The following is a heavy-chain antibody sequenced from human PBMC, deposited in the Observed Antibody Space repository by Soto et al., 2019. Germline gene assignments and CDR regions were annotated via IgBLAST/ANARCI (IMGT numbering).Heavy chain of an antibody. CDR2: ISFDGSNK. CDR1: GFAFSSYG. Sequence: QVPLVESGGGVVQAGRSLRLSCAASGFAFSSYGLHWVRQAPGKGLEWVALISFDGSNKYYADSVKGRFTISRDKSKNTLYLQLNSLSAEDTAVYYCARDPGYGRPVWYFDLWGRGTLVTVSS. J-gene: IGHJ2*01. V-gene: IGHV3-30-3*01. D-gene: IGHD5-18*01. CDR3: ARDPGYGRPVWYFDL.